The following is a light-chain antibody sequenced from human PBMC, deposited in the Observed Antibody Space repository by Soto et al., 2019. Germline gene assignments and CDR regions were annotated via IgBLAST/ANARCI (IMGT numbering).Light chain of an antibody. CDR1: TSNIGTNT. J-gene: IGLJ3*02. V-gene: IGLV1-44*01. Sequence: QAVVTQPPSASETPGQRVTISCFGSTSNIGTNTVNWYQQLPGTAPKLLIYSSNQRPSGVPDRFSGSKSGTSASLAISGLQSEDEADYYCATWDDSLNGPVFGGGTQLTVL. CDR3: ATWDDSLNGPV. CDR2: SSN.